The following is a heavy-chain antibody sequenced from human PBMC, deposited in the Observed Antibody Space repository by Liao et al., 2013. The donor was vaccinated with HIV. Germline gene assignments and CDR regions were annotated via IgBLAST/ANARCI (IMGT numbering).Heavy chain of an antibody. Sequence: QVQLQQWGAGLLKPSETLSLTCAVYGGSFSGYYWSWIRQPPGKGLEWIGEINHSGSTKYKPSLKSRVTISVDTSKNQFSLKLSSVTAADTAVYYCARAPXSMVRGVGYFQHWARAPWSPSPQ. V-gene: IGHV4-34*01. CDR3: ARAPXSMVRGVGYFQH. CDR2: INHSGST. D-gene: IGHD3-10*01. J-gene: IGHJ1*01. CDR1: GGSFSGYY.